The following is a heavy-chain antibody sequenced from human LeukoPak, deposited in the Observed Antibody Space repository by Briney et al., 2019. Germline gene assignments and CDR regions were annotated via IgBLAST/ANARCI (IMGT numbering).Heavy chain of an antibody. V-gene: IGHV4-59*01. CDR3: ARDKHNPSCTGGRCYSYYFDS. Sequence: SETLSLTCSVPGGSISSSYWTWIRQAPGKGLECIGYISKGGSTNYNPSLKSRVTISVDTSKNHVSLNLTSVTAADTAVYYCARDKHNPSCTGGRCYSYYFDSWGQGTAVTVSS. CDR2: ISKGGST. J-gene: IGHJ4*02. D-gene: IGHD2-15*01. CDR1: GGSISSSY.